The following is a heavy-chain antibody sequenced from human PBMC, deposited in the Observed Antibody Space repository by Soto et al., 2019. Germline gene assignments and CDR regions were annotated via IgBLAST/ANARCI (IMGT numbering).Heavy chain of an antibody. J-gene: IGHJ4*02. CDR1: GGTFSSYA. V-gene: IGHV1-69*13. D-gene: IGHD3-22*01. Sequence: ASVKVSCKASGGTFSSYAISWVRQAPGQGLEWMGGIIPIFGTANYAQKFQGRVTITADESTSTAYMELSSLRSEDTAVYYCAGWGSGYYYYFDYWGQGTLVTVSS. CDR2: IIPIFGTA. CDR3: AGWGSGYYYYFDY.